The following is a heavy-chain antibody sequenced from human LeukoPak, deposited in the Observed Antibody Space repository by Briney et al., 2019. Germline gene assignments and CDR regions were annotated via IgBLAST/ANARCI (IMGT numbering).Heavy chain of an antibody. Sequence: GASVKVSCKASGYTFTSYAMNWVRQAPGQGLEWMGWINTNTGNPTYAQGFTGRFVFSLDTSVSTAYLQISSLKAEDTAVYYCARWQQLVYYYYGMDVWGQGTTVTVSS. J-gene: IGHJ6*02. D-gene: IGHD6-13*01. CDR1: GYTFTSYA. V-gene: IGHV7-4-1*02. CDR3: ARWQQLVYYYYGMDV. CDR2: INTNTGNP.